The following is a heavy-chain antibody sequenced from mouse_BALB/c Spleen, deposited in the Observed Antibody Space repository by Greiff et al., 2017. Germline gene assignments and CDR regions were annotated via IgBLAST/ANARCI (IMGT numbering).Heavy chain of an antibody. J-gene: IGHJ1*01. CDR2: INPSTGYT. V-gene: IGHV1-7*01. D-gene: IGHD3-3*01. CDR1: GYTFTSYW. Sequence: VQLQESGAELAKPGASVKMSCKASGYTFTSYWMHWVKQRPGQGLEWIGYINPSTGYTEYNQKFKDKATLTADKSSSTAYMQLSSLTSEDSAVYYCARQWDRYFDVWGAGTTVTVSA. CDR3: ARQWDRYFDV.